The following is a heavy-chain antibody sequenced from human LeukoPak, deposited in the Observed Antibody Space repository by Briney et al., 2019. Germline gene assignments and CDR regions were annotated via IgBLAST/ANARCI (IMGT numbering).Heavy chain of an antibody. D-gene: IGHD3-10*02. J-gene: IGHJ6*04. CDR1: GFTFSSYS. CDR2: ISSSSGYI. V-gene: IGHV3-21*01. CDR3: AELGITMIGGV. Sequence: GGSLRLSCAASGFTFSSYSMNWVRQAPGKGLEWVSSISSSSGYIYYADSLKGRFTISRDNAKNSLYLQMNSLRAEDTAVYYCAELGITMIGGVWGKGTTVTISS.